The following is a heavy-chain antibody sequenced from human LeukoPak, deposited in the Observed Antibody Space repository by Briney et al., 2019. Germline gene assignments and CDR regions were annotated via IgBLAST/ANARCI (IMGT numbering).Heavy chain of an antibody. V-gene: IGHV1-2*02. CDR2: INPNSGGT. Sequence: ASVKVPCKASGYTFTGYYMHWVRQAPGQGLEWMGWINPNSGGTNYAQKFQGRVTMTRDTSISTAYMELSRLRSDDTAVYYCARDSRGTIVGAIFVPWGQGTLVTVSS. CDR3: ARDSRGTIVGAIFVP. J-gene: IGHJ5*02. D-gene: IGHD1-26*01. CDR1: GYTFTGYY.